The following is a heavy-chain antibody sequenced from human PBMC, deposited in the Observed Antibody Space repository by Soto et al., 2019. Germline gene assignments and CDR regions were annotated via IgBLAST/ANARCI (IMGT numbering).Heavy chain of an antibody. CDR3: ARQIYDSDTGPNFQYYFDS. Sequence: GASLEISCKVSGYSFAGYWITWVRQKPGKGLEWMGRIDPSDSQTYYSPSFRGHVTISVTKSITTVFLQWSSLRASDTAMYYCARQIYDSDTGPNFQYYFDSWGQGTPVTVSS. CDR2: IDPSDSQT. D-gene: IGHD3-22*01. V-gene: IGHV5-10-1*01. CDR1: GYSFAGYW. J-gene: IGHJ4*02.